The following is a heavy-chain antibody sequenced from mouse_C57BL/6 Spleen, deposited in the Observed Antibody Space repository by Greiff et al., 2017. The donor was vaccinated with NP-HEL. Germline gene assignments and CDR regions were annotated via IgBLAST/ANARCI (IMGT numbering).Heavy chain of an antibody. Sequence: VQLQQPGAELVRPGSSVKLSCKASGYTFTSYWMHWVKQRPIQGLEWIGNIDPSDSETHYNQKFKDKATLTVDKSSSTAYMQLSSLTSEDSAVYYCARVDGYDGNYARDYWGQGTSVTVSS. V-gene: IGHV1-52*01. CDR1: GYTFTSYW. CDR2: IDPSDSET. J-gene: IGHJ4*01. CDR3: ARVDGYDGNYARDY. D-gene: IGHD2-2*01.